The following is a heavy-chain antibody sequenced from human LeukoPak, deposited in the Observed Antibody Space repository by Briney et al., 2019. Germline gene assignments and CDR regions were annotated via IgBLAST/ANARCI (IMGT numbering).Heavy chain of an antibody. CDR2: IYHGGST. J-gene: IGHJ4*02. Sequence: SQTLSLTCAVSGGSISSGSYSWSWIRQPLGKGLEWIGYIYHGGSTYYNPSLKSRVTISVDRSKNQFSLKLSSVTAADTAVYYCARSVDTGNPGFDYWGQGTLVTVSS. CDR3: ARSVDTGNPGFDY. D-gene: IGHD5-18*01. V-gene: IGHV4-30-2*01. CDR1: GGSISSGSYS.